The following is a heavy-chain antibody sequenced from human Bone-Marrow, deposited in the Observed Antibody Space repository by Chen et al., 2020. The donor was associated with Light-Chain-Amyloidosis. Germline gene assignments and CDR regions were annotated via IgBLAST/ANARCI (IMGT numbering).Heavy chain of an antibody. CDR2: DSWTIIIT. D-gene: IGHD2-15*01. J-gene: IGHJ4*02. Sequence: EVQLLESGGGLVQPGGSLRLSCVASGITFSSYAMNWVRQAPGKGLEWVSSDSWTIIITYYTDSVKGRFTTSRDNSKNTVYLQMSSLRADDTAVYYCATRYCSGGSCYSPYFEYWGQGTLVTVSS. CDR1: GITFSSYA. CDR3: ATRYCSGGSCYSPYFEY. V-gene: IGHV3-23*01.